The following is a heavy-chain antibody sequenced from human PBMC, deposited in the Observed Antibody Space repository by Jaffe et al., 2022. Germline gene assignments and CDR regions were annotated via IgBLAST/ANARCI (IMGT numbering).Heavy chain of an antibody. J-gene: IGHJ4*02. CDR3: ARGGRVRTFLSSSSGYPLDY. CDR2: INHSGST. Sequence: QVQLQQWGAGLLKPSETLSLTCAVYGGSFSGYYWSWIRQPPGKGLEWIGEINHSGSTNYNPSLKSRVTISVDTSKNQFSLKLSSVTAADTAVYYCARGGRVRTFLSSSSGYPLDYWGQGTLVTVSS. D-gene: IGHD3-22*01. CDR1: GGSFSGYY. V-gene: IGHV4-34*01.